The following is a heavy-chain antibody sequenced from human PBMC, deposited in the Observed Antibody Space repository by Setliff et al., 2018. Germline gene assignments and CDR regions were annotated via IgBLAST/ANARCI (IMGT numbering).Heavy chain of an antibody. V-gene: IGHV4-34*01. CDR3: ARHRAVAGAYYFDF. CDR2: INHSGNT. Sequence: SETLSLTCAVYGGSFSGYYWSWIRQPPGKGLEWIGEINHSGNTYYNASLKGRVTISGDTSKNQFSLKSTAVTAADTAIYYCARHRAVAGAYYFDFWGQGTLVTVSS. D-gene: IGHD6-19*01. CDR1: GGSFSGYY. J-gene: IGHJ4*02.